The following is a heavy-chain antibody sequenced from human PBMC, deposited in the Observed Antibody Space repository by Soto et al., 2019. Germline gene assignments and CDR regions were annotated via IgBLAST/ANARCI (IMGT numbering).Heavy chain of an antibody. CDR2: ISYDGSNK. J-gene: IGHJ6*02. D-gene: IGHD6-13*01. V-gene: IGHV3-30*18. Sequence: PGGSLRLSCAASGFTFSSYGMHWVRQAPGKGLEWVAVISYDGSNKYYADSVKGRFTISRDNSKNTLYLQMNSLRAEDTAVYYCAKDEKGIAAAGSPYYYYYYGMDVWGQGTTVTVSS. CDR3: AKDEKGIAAAGSPYYYYYYGMDV. CDR1: GFTFSSYG.